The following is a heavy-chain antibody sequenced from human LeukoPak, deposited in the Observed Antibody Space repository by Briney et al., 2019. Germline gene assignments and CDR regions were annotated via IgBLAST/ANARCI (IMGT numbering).Heavy chain of an antibody. D-gene: IGHD3-16*01. CDR2: ISTSSSYI. J-gene: IGHJ3*02. V-gene: IGHV3-21*01. CDR3: VRDTFSPDAFDI. Sequence: PGGSLRLSRAASGFTFSSYSMNWVPQAPGKGREWVSSISTSSSYIHSADSVKGRFTIPRDNTKNSVYLQMNSLRAEDTAVYYCVRDTFSPDAFDIWGQGTMVTVSS. CDR1: GFTFSSYS.